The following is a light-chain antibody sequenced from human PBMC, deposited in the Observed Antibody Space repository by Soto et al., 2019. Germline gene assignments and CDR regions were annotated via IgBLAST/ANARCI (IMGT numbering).Light chain of an antibody. CDR3: QQYNNWPWT. CDR2: GAS. J-gene: IGKJ1*01. CDR1: QSISDT. V-gene: IGKV3-15*01. Sequence: ETVMTQSPATLCVSPGGRATLSCRASQSISDTLAWYQQKPGQAPRLLIHGASTRATGFPARFSGSGSGTDFTLTISSLQSGDFAVYYCQQYNNWPWTFGQGTKV.